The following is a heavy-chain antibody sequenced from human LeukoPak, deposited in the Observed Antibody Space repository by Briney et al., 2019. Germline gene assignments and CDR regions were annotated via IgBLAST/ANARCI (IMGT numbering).Heavy chain of an antibody. D-gene: IGHD3-9*01. CDR3: ARADYDILTGYYPTFDY. CDR2: INHSGSP. V-gene: IGHV4-34*01. Sequence: SETLSLTCAVYGGSFSGYYWSWIRQPPGKGLEWIGEINHSGSPNYNPSLKSRVTISVDTSKNQFSLKLSSVTAADTAVYYCARADYDILTGYYPTFDYWGQGTLVTVSS. CDR1: GGSFSGYY. J-gene: IGHJ4*02.